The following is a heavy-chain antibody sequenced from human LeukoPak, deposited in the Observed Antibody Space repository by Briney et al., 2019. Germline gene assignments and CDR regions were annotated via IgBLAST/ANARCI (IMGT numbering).Heavy chain of an antibody. Sequence: ASVKVSFKVSGYTLTKLSMHWVRQAPGQGLEWMGWINPNSGGTNYAQKFQGRVTMTRDTSISTAYMELSRLRSDDTAVYYCARDPGIAAAGIDYYYYMDVWGKGTTVTVSS. CDR1: GYTLTKLS. V-gene: IGHV1-2*02. CDR2: INPNSGGT. J-gene: IGHJ6*03. D-gene: IGHD6-13*01. CDR3: ARDPGIAAAGIDYYYYMDV.